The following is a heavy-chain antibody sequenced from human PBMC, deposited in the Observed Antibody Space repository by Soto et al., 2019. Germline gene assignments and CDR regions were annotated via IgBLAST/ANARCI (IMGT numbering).Heavy chain of an antibody. D-gene: IGHD3-10*01. CDR2: IYYSGSA. V-gene: IGHV4-31*03. CDR1: GGSISSGGYY. CDR3: ARVWGGAFDI. J-gene: IGHJ3*02. Sequence: SETLSLTCTVSGGSISSGGYYWSWIRQHPGKGLEWIGYIYYSGSAYYNPSLKSRVTISVDTSKNQFSLRLSSVTAADTAVYYCARVWGGAFDIWGQGTMVTVSS.